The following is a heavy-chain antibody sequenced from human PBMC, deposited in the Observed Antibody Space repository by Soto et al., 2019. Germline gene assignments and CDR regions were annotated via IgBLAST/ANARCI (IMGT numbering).Heavy chain of an antibody. D-gene: IGHD5-18*01. J-gene: IGHJ6*02. Sequence: QAQLVQSGAEVKKPGASVKVSCKASGYTFYSHSMSWVRETPGQGVEWMGRISADNGNTNYAQKFRGRVTMTTDTSTSTVYMELRNLRSDDTAVYYCARCIQQDYYYVMDVWGQGTTVTVSS. CDR1: GYTFYSHS. CDR3: ARCIQQDYYYVMDV. V-gene: IGHV1-18*01. CDR2: ISADNGNT.